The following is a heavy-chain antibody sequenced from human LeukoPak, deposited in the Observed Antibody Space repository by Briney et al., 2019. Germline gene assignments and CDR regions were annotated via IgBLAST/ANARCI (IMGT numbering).Heavy chain of an antibody. CDR2: ISSTGAGT. V-gene: IGHV3-23*01. J-gene: IGHJ4*02. Sequence: PGGSLRLSCAASGFTFDSYAVSWVRQAPGKGLEWVSAISSTGAGTYYADSVKGRFTISRDNSKNTLYLQMNGPRAEDTAVYYCAKGGIYAFDYWGQGTLVTVSS. D-gene: IGHD5-12*01. CDR1: GFTFDSYA. CDR3: AKGGIYAFDY.